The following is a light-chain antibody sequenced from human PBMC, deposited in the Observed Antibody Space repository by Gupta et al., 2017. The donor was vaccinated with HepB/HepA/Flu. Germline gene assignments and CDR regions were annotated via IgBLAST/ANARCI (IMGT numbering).Light chain of an antibody. CDR2: KNN. CDR3: SAWDNSLTARV. CDR1: SNNVGNQG. J-gene: IGLJ3*02. V-gene: IGLV10-54*04. Sequence: QAGLTQPPSVSAGLGQTATLTCTGNSNNVGNQGAAWLQQHRGHPPKLLSYKNNNRPSGISERFSASRSGNTASLTITGLQPEDEADYYCSAWDNSLTARVFGGGTKLTVL.